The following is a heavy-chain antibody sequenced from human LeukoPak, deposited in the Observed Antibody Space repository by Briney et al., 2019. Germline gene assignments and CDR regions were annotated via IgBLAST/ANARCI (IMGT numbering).Heavy chain of an antibody. D-gene: IGHD3-10*01. CDR3: VRGYYYGSGSPYYFDY. CDR2: INHSGST. CDR1: GGSFSGYY. V-gene: IGHV4-34*01. Sequence: ASETLSLTCAVYGGSFSGYYWSWIRQPPGKGLEWIGEINHSGSTNYNPSLKSRVTISVDRSKNQFSLKLSSVTAADTAVYYCVRGYYYGSGSPYYFDYWGQGTLVTVSS. J-gene: IGHJ4*02.